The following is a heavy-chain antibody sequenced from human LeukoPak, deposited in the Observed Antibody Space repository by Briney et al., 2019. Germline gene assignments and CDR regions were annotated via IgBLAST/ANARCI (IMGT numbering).Heavy chain of an antibody. D-gene: IGHD6-13*01. CDR1: GFTSSDYY. CDR2: ISSSGSTI. CDR3: ARCRSYEQQLVQVYFDY. V-gene: IGHV3-11*01. J-gene: IGHJ4*02. Sequence: GGSLRLSCAASGFTSSDYYMSWIRQAPGKGLGWVSYISSSGSTIYYADSVKGRFTISRDNAKNSLYLQMNSLRAEDTAVYYCARCRSYEQQLVQVYFDYWGQGTLVTVSS.